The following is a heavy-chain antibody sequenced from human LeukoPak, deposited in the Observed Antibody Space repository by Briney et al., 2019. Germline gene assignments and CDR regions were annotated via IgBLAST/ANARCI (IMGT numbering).Heavy chain of an antibody. V-gene: IGHV3-9*01. J-gene: IGHJ4*02. CDR2: ISWNSGSI. CDR3: AKVRPVDTGLPDFDY. Sequence: PGGSLRLSCAASRFTFDDYAMHWVRQAPGKGLEWVSGISWNSGSIDYADSVKGRFTISRDNSENTLYLQMNSLRAEDTAVYYCAKVRPVDTGLPDFDYWGQGTLVTVSS. CDR1: RFTFDDYA. D-gene: IGHD5-18*01.